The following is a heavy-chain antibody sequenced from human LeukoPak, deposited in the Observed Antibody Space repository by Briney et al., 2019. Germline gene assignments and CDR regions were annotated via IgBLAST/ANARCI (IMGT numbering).Heavy chain of an antibody. CDR2: VYYSGST. D-gene: IGHD6-13*01. CDR1: GGSVSSGSYY. J-gene: IGHJ4*02. V-gene: IGHV4-61*01. CDR3: ARSNYSTSWYVDY. Sequence: SETLSLTCTVSGGSVSSGSYYWSWIRQPPGKGLEWIGYVYYSGSTNYNPSLKSRVTMSVDTSKNQFFLELSSVTAADTAVYHCARSNYSTSWYVDYWGQGTLVTVSS.